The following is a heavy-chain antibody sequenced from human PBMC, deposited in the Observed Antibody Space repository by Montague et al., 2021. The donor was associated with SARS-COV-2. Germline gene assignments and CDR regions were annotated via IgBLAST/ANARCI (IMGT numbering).Heavy chain of an antibody. V-gene: IGHV4-61*02. CDR2: IDSGGSN. CDR3: ARVLGKVTDS. J-gene: IGHJ5*01. Sequence: TLSLTCTVSGGSINSITYYWSWIRQPAGKGLEWIGRIDSGGSNNYNPSLKSRVTMSMDTSKNHFFLNLTSLTAADTAVYYCARVLGKVTDSWGQGTLVTVSS. D-gene: IGHD3-16*01. CDR1: GGSINSITYY.